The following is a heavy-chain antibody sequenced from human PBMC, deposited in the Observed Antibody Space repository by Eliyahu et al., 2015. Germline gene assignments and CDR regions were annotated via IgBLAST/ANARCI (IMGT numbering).Heavy chain of an antibody. V-gene: IGHV4-30-4*01. CDR2: IYYSGST. D-gene: IGHD5-24*01. Sequence: QVQLQESGXGLVKPSXXLSLTCXXAGGSXXSGDYYWSWTRQPPGKGLEWIGYIYYSGSTYYNPSLKSRVTISVDTSKNQFSLKLSSVTAADTAVYYCARDNRDGYSKFDYWGQGTLVTVSS. CDR3: ARDNRDGYSKFDY. J-gene: IGHJ4*02. CDR1: GGSXXSGDYY.